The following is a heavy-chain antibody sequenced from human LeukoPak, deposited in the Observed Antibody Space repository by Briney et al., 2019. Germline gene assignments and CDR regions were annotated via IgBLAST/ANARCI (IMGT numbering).Heavy chain of an antibody. CDR3: AASYYDSSGYYFDY. CDR1: GGSISSSNW. V-gene: IGHV4-4*02. J-gene: IGHJ4*02. Sequence: PSGTLSLTCAVSGGSISSSNWWSWVRQPPGKGLEWIGEIYHSGSTNYNPSLKSRATISVDKSKNQFSLKLSSVTAADTAVYYCAASYYDSSGYYFDYWGQGTLVTVSS. CDR2: IYHSGST. D-gene: IGHD3-22*01.